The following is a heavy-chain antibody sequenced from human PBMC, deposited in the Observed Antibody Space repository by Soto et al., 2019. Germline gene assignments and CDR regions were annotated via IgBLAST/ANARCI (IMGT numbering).Heavy chain of an antibody. CDR2: INPSGGST. J-gene: IGHJ4*02. CDR1: GYTFTSYY. D-gene: IGHD1-26*01. CDR3: ARDHKIITYSGSSYYFDY. Sequence: ASVKVSCKASGYTFTSYYMHWVRQAPGQGLEWMGIINPSGGSTSYAQKFQGRVTMTRDTSTSTVYMELSSLRSEDTAVYYCARDHKIITYSGSSYYFDYWGQGTLVTVSS. V-gene: IGHV1-46*03.